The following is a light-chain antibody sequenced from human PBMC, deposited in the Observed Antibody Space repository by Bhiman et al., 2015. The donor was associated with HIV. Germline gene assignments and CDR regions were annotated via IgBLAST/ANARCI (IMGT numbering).Light chain of an antibody. CDR3: SSYTSSTTGV. CDR1: SSDVGSYNY. Sequence: QSALTQPASVSGSPGQSITISCTGTSSDVGSYNYVSWYQQHPGKAPKLMIYDVSKRPSGVSNRFSGSKSGNTASLTISGLQAEDEADYYCSSYTSSTTGVFGTGTKVTVL. V-gene: IGLV2-14*01. J-gene: IGLJ1*01. CDR2: DVS.